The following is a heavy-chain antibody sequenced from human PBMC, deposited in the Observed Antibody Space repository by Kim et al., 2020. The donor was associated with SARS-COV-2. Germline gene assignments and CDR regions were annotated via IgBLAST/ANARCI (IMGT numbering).Heavy chain of an antibody. CDR1: GGSISSYY. J-gene: IGHJ4*02. Sequence: SETLSLTCTVSGGSISSYYWSWIRQPPGKGLEWIGYIYYSGSTNYNPSLKSRVTISVDTSKNQFSLKLSSVTAAVTAVYYCARGLRSADYWGQGTLVTVSS. CDR3: ARGLRSADY. V-gene: IGHV4-59*13. D-gene: IGHD3-16*01. CDR2: IYYSGST.